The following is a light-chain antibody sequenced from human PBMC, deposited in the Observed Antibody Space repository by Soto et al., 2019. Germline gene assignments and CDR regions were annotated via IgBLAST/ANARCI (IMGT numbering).Light chain of an antibody. CDR3: QQRSNWPYT. CDR1: QSISDW. Sequence: DIQMTQSPSTLSASVGDRVTISCRASQSISDWLAWYQQKPGKAPRLLIYRASTLQRGVPSRFRGSGSGTEFTLTISDLQPDDFAVYYCQQRSNWPYTFGQGTKVDIK. CDR2: RAS. J-gene: IGKJ2*01. V-gene: IGKV1-5*03.